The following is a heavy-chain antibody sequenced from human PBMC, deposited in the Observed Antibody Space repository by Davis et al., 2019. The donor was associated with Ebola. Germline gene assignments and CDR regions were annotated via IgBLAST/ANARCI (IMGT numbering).Heavy chain of an antibody. CDR2: ISGSGGST. Sequence: PGGSLRLSCAASGFTFSSYAMSWVRQAPGKGLEWVSAISGSGGSTYYADSVKGRFTISRDNSKSTLDLQVNSLRPEDTAVYYCTRSPPFGDYHMDVWGKGTTVTVSS. CDR3: TRSPPFGDYHMDV. J-gene: IGHJ6*03. D-gene: IGHD3-10*01. V-gene: IGHV3-23*01. CDR1: GFTFSSYA.